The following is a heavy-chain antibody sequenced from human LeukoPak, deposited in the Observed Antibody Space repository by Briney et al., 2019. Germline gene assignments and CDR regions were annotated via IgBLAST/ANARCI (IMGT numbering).Heavy chain of an antibody. J-gene: IGHJ4*02. D-gene: IGHD2-2*01. CDR3: ARVGCLRTLGYCSSFTSIDY. CDR2: ISSRSSST. V-gene: IGHV3-11*06. CDR1: GFTFSDYY. Sequence: GGSLRLSCAASGFTFSDYYMSWIRQAPGKGLEWVSSISSRSSSTSYIASVKGRFTISRDNAKNSLYLQMNRLRAEDTAAYYCARVGCLRTLGYCSSFTSIDYWGRGTLVTVSS.